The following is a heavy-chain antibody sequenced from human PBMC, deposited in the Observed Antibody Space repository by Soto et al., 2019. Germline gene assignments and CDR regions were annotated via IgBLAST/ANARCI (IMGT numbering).Heavy chain of an antibody. V-gene: IGHV3-30*18. CDR3: AKDLGYFDWLLPY. CDR2: ISYDGSNK. J-gene: IGHJ4*02. D-gene: IGHD3-9*01. CDR1: GFTFSSYG. Sequence: GGSLRLSCAASGFTFSSYGMHWVRQAPGKGLEWVAVISYDGSNKYYADSVKGRFTISRDNSKNTLYLQMNSLRAEDTAVYYCAKDLGYFDWLLPYWGQGTLVTVSS.